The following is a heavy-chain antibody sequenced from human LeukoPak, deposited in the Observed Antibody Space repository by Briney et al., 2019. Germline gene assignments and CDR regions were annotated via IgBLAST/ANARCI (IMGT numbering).Heavy chain of an antibody. D-gene: IGHD5-24*01. CDR1: GFTVSSNC. Sequence: GGSLRLSCAASGFTVSSNCMSWVRQAPGKGLEWVSAISGSGGSTYYADSVKGRFTISRDNSKNTLYLQMNSLRAEDTAVYYCAKEVGWLPHKGDYWGQGTLVTVSS. CDR3: AKEVGWLPHKGDY. J-gene: IGHJ4*02. V-gene: IGHV3-23*01. CDR2: ISGSGGST.